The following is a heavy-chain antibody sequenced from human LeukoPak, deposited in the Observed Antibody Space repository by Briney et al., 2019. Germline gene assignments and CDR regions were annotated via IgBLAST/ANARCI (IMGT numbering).Heavy chain of an antibody. CDR3: AREGPHGSGYLNY. D-gene: IGHD3-22*01. CDR2: IYTSGST. CDR1: GGSISSYY. Sequence: SETLSLTCTVSGGSISSYYWSWIRQPAGTGLEWIGRIYTSGSTNYSPSLKSRVTMSVDTSKNQFSLKLSSVTAADTAVYYCAREGPHGSGYLNYWGQGTLVTVSS. J-gene: IGHJ4*02. V-gene: IGHV4-4*07.